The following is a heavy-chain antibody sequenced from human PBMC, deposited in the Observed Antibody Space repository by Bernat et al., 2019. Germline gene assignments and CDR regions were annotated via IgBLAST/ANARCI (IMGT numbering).Heavy chain of an antibody. V-gene: IGHV4-31*03. CDR1: GGSISSGGYY. CDR2: IYYSGST. Sequence: QVQLQQWGAGLLKPSQTLSLTCTVSGGSISSGGYYWSWIRQHPGKGLEWIGYIYYSGSTYYNPSLKSRVTISVDTSKNQFSLKLSSVTAADTAVYYCARVDGGNSGFVDYWGQGTLVTVSS. CDR3: ARVDGGNSGFVDY. J-gene: IGHJ4*02. D-gene: IGHD4-23*01.